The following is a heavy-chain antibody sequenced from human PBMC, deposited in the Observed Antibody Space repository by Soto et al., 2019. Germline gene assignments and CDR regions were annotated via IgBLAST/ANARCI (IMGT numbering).Heavy chain of an antibody. Sequence: SETLCLTCTVSGGSISSTGYYWGWISQPPGKGLEWIGRIYYSGSTYYNPSLKSRVTISVDTSKNQFSLKLSSVTAADTAVYYCARTSYDSSGTAADPWGQGTLVTVSS. J-gene: IGHJ5*02. CDR2: IYYSGST. V-gene: IGHV4-39*07. CDR3: ARTSYDSSGTAADP. CDR1: GGSISSTGYY. D-gene: IGHD3-22*01.